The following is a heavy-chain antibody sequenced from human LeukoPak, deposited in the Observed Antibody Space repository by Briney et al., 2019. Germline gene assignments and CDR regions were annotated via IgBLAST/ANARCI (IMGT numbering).Heavy chain of an antibody. CDR2: IYYSGST. Sequence: PSENLSLTCTVSGGSISSSSYYWGWIRQPPGKGLEWIGSIYYSGSTYYNPSLKSRVTISVDTSKNQFSLKLSSVTAADTAVYYCARREVDYYDSSGYPFDYWGQGTLVTVSS. CDR3: ARREVDYYDSSGYPFDY. V-gene: IGHV4-39*01. J-gene: IGHJ4*02. D-gene: IGHD3-22*01. CDR1: GGSISSSSYY.